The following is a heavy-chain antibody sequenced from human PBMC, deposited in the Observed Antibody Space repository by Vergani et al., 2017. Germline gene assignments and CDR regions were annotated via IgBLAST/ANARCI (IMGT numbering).Heavy chain of an antibody. CDR3: ATRSRFPPRTGS. D-gene: IGHD1-1*01. J-gene: IGHJ5*02. V-gene: IGHV1-69-2*01. Sequence: VQLVQSGAEVRKPWTTVKISCKISGYDFIDYYIHWVQQAPGKGLEWVGLIDPEDGETINAENFQGRVTITADSSTNTAYMELSSLTSEDTAVYYCATRSRFPPRTGSWGQGTLVTVSS. CDR2: IDPEDGET. CDR1: GYDFIDYY.